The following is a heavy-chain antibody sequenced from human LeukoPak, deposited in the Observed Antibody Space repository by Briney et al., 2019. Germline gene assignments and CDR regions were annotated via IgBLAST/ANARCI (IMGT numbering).Heavy chain of an antibody. V-gene: IGHV1-18*01. Sequence: GASVKVSCKASGYTFTSYGISWVRQAPGQGLEWMGWISAYNGNTNYAQKFQGRVTITRDTSASTAYMELSSLRSEDTAVYYCARDSSGWYRRGNWFDPWGQGTLVTVSS. CDR3: ARDSSGWYRRGNWFDP. J-gene: IGHJ5*02. CDR1: GYTFTSYG. D-gene: IGHD6-19*01. CDR2: ISAYNGNT.